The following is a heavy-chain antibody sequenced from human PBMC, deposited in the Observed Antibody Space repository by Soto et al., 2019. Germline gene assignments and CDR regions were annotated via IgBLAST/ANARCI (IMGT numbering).Heavy chain of an antibody. J-gene: IGHJ4*02. Sequence: GGSLRLSCVASGVSFCTFWMSWVRQTPGKGLEWVANINEGGSETHYGDSMGGRFTISRDNTKSSLYLHMNNLRAEDTGRYFCAKELFAAAYAATSAFDLWGQGTLVTVSS. V-gene: IGHV3-7*03. CDR2: INEGGSET. D-gene: IGHD2-8*01. CDR1: GVSFCTFW. CDR3: AKELFAAAYAATSAFDL.